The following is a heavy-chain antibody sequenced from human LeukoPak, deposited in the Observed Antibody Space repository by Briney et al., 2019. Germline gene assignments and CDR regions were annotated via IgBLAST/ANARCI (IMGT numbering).Heavy chain of an antibody. CDR1: GFTFSSYS. J-gene: IGHJ3*02. V-gene: IGHV3-21*01. D-gene: IGHD2-15*01. Sequence: PGGSLRLSCAASGFTFSSYSMNWVRQAPGKGLEWVSSISSSSSYIYYADSVKGRFTISRDNAKNSLYLQMNSLRAEDTAVYYCARDAVYCSGGSCYREDVFDIWGQGTMVTVSS. CDR3: ARDAVYCSGGSCYREDVFDI. CDR2: ISSSSSYI.